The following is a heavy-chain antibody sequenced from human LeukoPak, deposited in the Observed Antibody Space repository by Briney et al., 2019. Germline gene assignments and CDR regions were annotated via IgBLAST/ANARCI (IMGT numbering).Heavy chain of an antibody. Sequence: PGGSLRLSCIASGFTFSSYLMHWVRQAPGKGLVWVSRINSDGSSTTYADSVRGRFTISRDSAKSRLYLQMNSLGAEDTAVYYCTRDLGIAVADVFDYWGQGTLVTVSS. V-gene: IGHV3-74*01. CDR2: INSDGSST. J-gene: IGHJ4*02. CDR3: TRDLGIAVADVFDY. D-gene: IGHD6-19*01. CDR1: GFTFSSYL.